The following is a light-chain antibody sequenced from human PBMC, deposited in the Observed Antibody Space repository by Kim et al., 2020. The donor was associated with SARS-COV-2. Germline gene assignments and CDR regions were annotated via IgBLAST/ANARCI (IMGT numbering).Light chain of an antibody. J-gene: IGKJ2*01. CDR3: QHYSRFPYT. CDR1: QTISTW. CDR2: LAS. V-gene: IGKV1-5*03. Sequence: SASVGDRVTITCRASQTISTWLAWYQQKPGKAPNLLIYLASTLESGVPSRFIGSGSGTEFTLTIDSLQPDDFATYYCQHYSRFPYTFGQGPSWRS.